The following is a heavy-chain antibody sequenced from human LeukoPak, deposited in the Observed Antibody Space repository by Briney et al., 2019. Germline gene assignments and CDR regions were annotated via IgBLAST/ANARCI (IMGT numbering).Heavy chain of an antibody. CDR3: ANSYGDYYFDY. Sequence: GGSLRLSCAASGFTFSSYAMSWVRQSPGKGLEWVSAISGSGGSTYYADSVKGRFTISRDNSKNTLYLQMNSLRAEDTAVYYCANSYGDYYFDYWGQGTLVTVSS. V-gene: IGHV3-23*01. CDR1: GFTFSSYA. D-gene: IGHD4-17*01. J-gene: IGHJ4*02. CDR2: ISGSGGST.